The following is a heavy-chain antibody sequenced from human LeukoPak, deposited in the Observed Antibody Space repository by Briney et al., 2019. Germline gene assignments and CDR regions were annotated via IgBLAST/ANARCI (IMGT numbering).Heavy chain of an antibody. CDR3: ARDNSVRDEAWWFNP. CDR1: GYTFTSYG. Sequence: ASVKVSCKASGYTFTSYGISWVRQAPGQGLEWMGWASAYNGNTNYGQKLQGRVTLTRDMSTSTDYLELSSLRSEDTAVYYCARDNSVRDEAWWFNPWGQGTLVTVSS. CDR2: ASAYNGNT. J-gene: IGHJ5*02. V-gene: IGHV1-18*01. D-gene: IGHD5-24*01.